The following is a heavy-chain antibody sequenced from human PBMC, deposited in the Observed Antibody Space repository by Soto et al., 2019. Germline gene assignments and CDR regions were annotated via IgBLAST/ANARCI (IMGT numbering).Heavy chain of an antibody. V-gene: IGHV1-18*01. CDR2: ISAYNGNT. Sequence: QVQLVQSGAEVKKPGASVKVSCKASGYTFTSYGISWVRQAPGQGLEWMGWISAYNGNTNYAQKLQGRVTMTTDTSTSTAYRALSSLRSDDTAVYYGARLGRMTMVRGAPKFDPWGQGTLVTVAA. D-gene: IGHD3-10*01. CDR1: GYTFTSYG. CDR3: ARLGRMTMVRGAPKFDP. J-gene: IGHJ5*02.